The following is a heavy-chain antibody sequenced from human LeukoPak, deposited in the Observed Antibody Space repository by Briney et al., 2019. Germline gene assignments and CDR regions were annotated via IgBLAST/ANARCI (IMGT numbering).Heavy chain of an antibody. CDR1: GYSFTGYY. V-gene: IGHV1-2*02. Sequence: ASVKVSCKASGYSFTGYYIHWVRQAPGQGLEWMGWINPNSGVTNYAQKFQGRVTMTRDTSISTAYMELSRLRSDDTAVYYCARDTEPRYDSSGYYGYWGQGTLVTVSS. CDR2: INPNSGVT. CDR3: ARDTEPRYDSSGYYGY. D-gene: IGHD3-22*01. J-gene: IGHJ4*02.